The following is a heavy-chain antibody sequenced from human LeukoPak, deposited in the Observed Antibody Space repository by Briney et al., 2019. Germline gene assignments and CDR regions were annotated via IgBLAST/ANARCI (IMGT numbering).Heavy chain of an antibody. Sequence: PGGSLRLSCAASGFTFSNYAMNWVRQAPGKGLEWVSGISGSGGSTYYADSVKGRFTISRDNSKNTLYLQMNSLSAEDTAVYYCAKDQEIRFFTVVTRYFDYWGQGTLVTVSS. V-gene: IGHV3-23*01. CDR2: ISGSGGST. D-gene: IGHD4-23*01. J-gene: IGHJ4*02. CDR3: AKDQEIRFFTVVTRYFDY. CDR1: GFTFSNYA.